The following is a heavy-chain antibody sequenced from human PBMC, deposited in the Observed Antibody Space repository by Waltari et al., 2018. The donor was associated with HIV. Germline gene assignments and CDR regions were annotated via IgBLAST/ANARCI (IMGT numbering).Heavy chain of an antibody. J-gene: IGHJ3*02. Sequence: QLQLVQSGTEVKKPGASVKVSCKASGYTFTTYDINWVRQAPGQGLEWMGWTNPKNGNTGNAQKFQDRLTLTRNASIVTAYMELSGLRSEDTAVYYCARAPTGYGELYNCDIWGQGTVVTVSS. CDR1: GYTFTTYD. CDR3: ARAPTGYGELYNCDI. V-gene: IGHV1-8*01. D-gene: IGHD5-18*01. CDR2: TNPKNGNT.